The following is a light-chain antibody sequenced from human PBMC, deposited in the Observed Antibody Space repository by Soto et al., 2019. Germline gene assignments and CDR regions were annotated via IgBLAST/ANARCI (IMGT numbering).Light chain of an antibody. CDR1: QSVSSN. V-gene: IGKV3-15*01. CDR2: GES. J-gene: IGKJ2*01. CDR3: KQYNNWPRT. Sequence: EIVMTQSPATLSVSPGERATLSGRASQSVSSNLAWYQQKPGQAPRLLIYGESNRATGIPARFSGSGSGTEFTHTISSLKSEDFAVYYCKQYNNWPRTFGQGTKREIK.